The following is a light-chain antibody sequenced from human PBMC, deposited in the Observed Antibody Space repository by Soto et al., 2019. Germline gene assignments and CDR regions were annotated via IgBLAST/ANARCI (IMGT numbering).Light chain of an antibody. CDR2: EIN. J-gene: IGLJ1*01. V-gene: IGLV2-8*01. Sequence: QSVLTQPPSASGSPGQSVTISCTGTSSDVGAYDYVSWYQQHPSKAPKLMIYEINKRPSGVPDRFSGSKSGNTASLTVSGLQAEDEADYYCSSFAGSNNFPYVFGTGTKLTVL. CDR1: SSDVGAYDY. CDR3: SSFAGSNNFPYV.